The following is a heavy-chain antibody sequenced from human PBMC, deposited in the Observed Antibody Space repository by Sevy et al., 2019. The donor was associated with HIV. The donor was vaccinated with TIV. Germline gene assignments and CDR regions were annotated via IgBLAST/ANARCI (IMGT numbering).Heavy chain of an antibody. CDR1: GGSVSSGSDY. CDR2: IYYSGST. V-gene: IGHV4-61*01. D-gene: IGHD4-4*01. Sequence: SETLSLTCTVSGGSVSSGSDYWSWIRQPPGKGLEWIGYIYYSGSTNYNPSLKSRVTISVDTSKNQFSLKLSSVTAADTAVYYCASTYMTTGFDPWGQGTLVTVSS. CDR3: ASTYMTTGFDP. J-gene: IGHJ5*02.